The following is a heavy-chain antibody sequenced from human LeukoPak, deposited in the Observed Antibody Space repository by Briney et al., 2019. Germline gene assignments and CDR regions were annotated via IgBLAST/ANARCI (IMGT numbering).Heavy chain of an antibody. Sequence: ASVKVSCKASGYTFTSYGISWVRQAPGQGLEWMGWISAYNGNTNYAQKLQGRVTMTTDTSTSTAYMELRSLRSDDTAVYYCARNFLVEMATQFGDYYYYMDVWGKGTTVTISS. D-gene: IGHD5-24*01. J-gene: IGHJ6*03. CDR1: GYTFTSYG. CDR3: ARNFLVEMATQFGDYYYYMDV. V-gene: IGHV1-18*01. CDR2: ISAYNGNT.